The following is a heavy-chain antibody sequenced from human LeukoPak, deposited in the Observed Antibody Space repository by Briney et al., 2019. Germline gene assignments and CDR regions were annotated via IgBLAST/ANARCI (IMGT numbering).Heavy chain of an antibody. V-gene: IGHV4-61*01. D-gene: IGHD6-19*01. Sequence: SETLSLTCTVSGGSVSSGSYYWSWIRQPPGTGLEWIGYIYYSGSTNYSSSFKSRVTISIDTSKNQFSLKLNSVTAADTAVYYCAREGSAWYEDYWGQGTLVTVSS. CDR3: AREGSAWYEDY. CDR2: IYYSGST. CDR1: GGSVSSGSYY. J-gene: IGHJ4*02.